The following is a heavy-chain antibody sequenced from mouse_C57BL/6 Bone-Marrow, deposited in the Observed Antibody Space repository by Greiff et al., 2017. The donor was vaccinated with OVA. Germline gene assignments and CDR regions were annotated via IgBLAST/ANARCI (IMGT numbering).Heavy chain of an antibody. Sequence: QVQLQQSGAELVRPGASVTLSCKASGYTFNDYEMHWVKQTPVHGLEWIGAIDPETGGTAYNQKFKGKAILTADKSSSTAYMELRSLTSEYSAFYYGTRGYSNYYAIDYWGQGTSVTVSA. CDR1: GYTFNDYE. V-gene: IGHV1-15*01. CDR3: TRGYSNYYAIDY. CDR2: IDPETGGT. D-gene: IGHD2-5*01. J-gene: IGHJ4*01.